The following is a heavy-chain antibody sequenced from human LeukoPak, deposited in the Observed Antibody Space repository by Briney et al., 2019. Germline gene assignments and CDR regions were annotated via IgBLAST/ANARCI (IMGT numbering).Heavy chain of an antibody. CDR2: VYASGINSD. V-gene: IGHV4-59*02. CDR1: GDSVSNYG. Sequence: SETLSLTCSVSGDSVSNYGWSWVRQPPGKGLEWIGYVYASGINSDNQNPSLKSRVNISVDTSRNQFSLRLNSVTAADTAIYYCARDNFGSLDFWGQGALVTVSS. J-gene: IGHJ4*02. CDR3: ARDNFGSLDF. D-gene: IGHD3-10*01.